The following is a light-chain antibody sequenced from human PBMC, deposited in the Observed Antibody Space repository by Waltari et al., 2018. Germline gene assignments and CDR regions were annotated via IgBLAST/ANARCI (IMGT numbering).Light chain of an antibody. J-gene: IGKJ2*01. V-gene: IGKV1-5*03. CDR3: QEYNTYRYT. Sequence: DIQMTQSPSTLSASVGDRVTITCRASQTINKWLAWYQQKPGKAPKLLIYFASTLESGVPSRFSGTGSGAEYTLTISSLQPDDFATYYCQEYNTYRYTFGQGTKLEIK. CDR2: FAS. CDR1: QTINKW.